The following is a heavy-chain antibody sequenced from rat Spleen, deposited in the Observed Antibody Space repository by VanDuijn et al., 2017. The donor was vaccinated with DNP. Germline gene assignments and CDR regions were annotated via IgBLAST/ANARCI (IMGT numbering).Heavy chain of an antibody. J-gene: IGHJ4*01. CDR3: ARDDYGSFGALDP. Sequence: EVQLVESGGGLLQPGRSRKLSCAASGFTFSSFPMAWVRQAPTKGLEWVATISTSGGSTYYRDSVKGRFTISRDNAKSTLYLQMDSLRSEDTATYYCARDDYGSFGALDPWGQGTSVTVSS. CDR1: GFTFSSFP. CDR2: ISTSGGST. V-gene: IGHV5-46*01. D-gene: IGHD1-3*01.